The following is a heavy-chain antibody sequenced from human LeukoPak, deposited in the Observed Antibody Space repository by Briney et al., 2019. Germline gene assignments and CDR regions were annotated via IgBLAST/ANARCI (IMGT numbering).Heavy chain of an antibody. CDR1: GGSISSGGYY. D-gene: IGHD2-2*02. CDR2: IYYSGST. V-gene: IGHV4-31*03. CDR3: ARGQAGYCSSTSCYRGFDP. Sequence: SETLSLTCTVSGGSISSGGYYWSWIRQPPGKGLEWIGYIYYSGSTYYNPSLKSRVTISAETSKNQFSLKLSSVTAADTAVYYCARGQAGYCSSTSCYRGFDPWGQGTLVTVSS. J-gene: IGHJ5*02.